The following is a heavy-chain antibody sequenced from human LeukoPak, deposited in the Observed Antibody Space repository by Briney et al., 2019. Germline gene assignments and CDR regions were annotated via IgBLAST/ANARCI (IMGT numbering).Heavy chain of an antibody. Sequence: SETLSLTCAVYGGSFSGYYWSWIRQPPGKGLEWIGEINHSGSTNYNPSLKSRVTISVDTSKNQFSLGLNSVTAADTAVYYCAREGSRDFWSGPVYYSDYWGQGTLVTVSS. CDR1: GGSFSGYY. J-gene: IGHJ4*02. V-gene: IGHV4-34*01. CDR3: AREGSRDFWSGPVYYSDY. D-gene: IGHD3-3*01. CDR2: INHSGST.